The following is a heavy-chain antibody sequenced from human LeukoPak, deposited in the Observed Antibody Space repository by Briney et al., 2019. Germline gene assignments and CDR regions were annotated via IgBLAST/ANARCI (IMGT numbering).Heavy chain of an antibody. CDR3: ARGGGWYLVR. D-gene: IGHD6-19*01. CDR1: GGSISSGGYS. J-gene: IGHJ4*02. CDR2: INHSGST. Sequence: SETLSLTCAVSGGSISSGGYSWSWIRQPPGKGLEWIGEINHSGSTNYNPSLKSRVTISVDTSKNQFSLKLSSVTAADTAVYYCARGGGWYLVRWGQGTLVTVSS. V-gene: IGHV4-30-2*01.